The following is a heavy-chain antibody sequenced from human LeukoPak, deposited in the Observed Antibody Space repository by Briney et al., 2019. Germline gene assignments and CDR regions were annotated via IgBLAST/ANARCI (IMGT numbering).Heavy chain of an antibody. V-gene: IGHV3-9*01. CDR2: ISWNSGSI. D-gene: IGHD6-13*01. J-gene: IGHJ4*02. CDR3: AKGSDSSWYRDYFDY. Sequence: SLRLSCAASGFTFDDYAMHWVRQAPGKGLEWVSGISWNSGSIGYADSVKGRFTISRDNAKNSLYLQMNSLRAEDTALYYCAKGSDSSWYRDYFDYWGQGTLVTVSS. CDR1: GFTFDDYA.